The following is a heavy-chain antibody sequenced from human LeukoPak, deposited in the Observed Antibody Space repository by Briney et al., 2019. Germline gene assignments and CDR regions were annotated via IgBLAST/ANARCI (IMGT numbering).Heavy chain of an antibody. J-gene: IGHJ4*02. CDR2: IIPSGHTT. D-gene: IGHD5-24*01. Sequence: GGTLRLSCAASGFTFSSHGMNWVRQAPGKGLEWVSGIIPSGHTTYYADSVRGRFTISRDNSRNTLYLKMNSLRAEDTAAYYCAKDDRWLQFCCWGQGTLVTVSA. CDR3: AKDDRWLQFCC. V-gene: IGHV3-23*01. CDR1: GFTFSSHG.